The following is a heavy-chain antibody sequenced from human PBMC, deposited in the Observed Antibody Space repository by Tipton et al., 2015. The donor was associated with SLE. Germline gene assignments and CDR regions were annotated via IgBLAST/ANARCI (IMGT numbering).Heavy chain of an antibody. V-gene: IGHV3-30*02. J-gene: IGHJ4*02. CDR1: GFTFSSYG. Sequence: GSLRLSCAASGFTFSSYGMHWVRQAPGKGLEWVAFIRYDGSNKYYADSVKGRFTISRDNSKNTLYLQMNSLRAEDTAVYYCARDSSTDFWSGYWVYWGQGTLVTVSS. CDR2: IRYDGSNK. D-gene: IGHD3-3*01. CDR3: ARDSSTDFWSGYWVY.